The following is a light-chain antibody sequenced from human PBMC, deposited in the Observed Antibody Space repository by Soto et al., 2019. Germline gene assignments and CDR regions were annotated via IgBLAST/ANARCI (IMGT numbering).Light chain of an antibody. Sequence: EIVLTQSPATLSLSPGDRATLSCRASQSVSSFLAWYQQQAGQAPRLLIYDAARRASGVPARFSGSGSGTEFTLTIRRLEPEDFAVYYCQQRSSWLTFGGGTKVAIK. CDR3: QQRSSWLT. J-gene: IGKJ4*01. CDR2: DAA. CDR1: QSVSSF. V-gene: IGKV3-11*01.